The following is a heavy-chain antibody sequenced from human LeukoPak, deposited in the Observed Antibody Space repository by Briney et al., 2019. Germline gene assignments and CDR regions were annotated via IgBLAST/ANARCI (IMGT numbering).Heavy chain of an antibody. J-gene: IGHJ4*02. CDR1: GYTFTGYY. CDR3: ARELLRLWLGDN. V-gene: IGHV1-2*02. CDR2: INPDSGAT. Sequence: ASVKVSCKASGYTFTGYYIHWVRQAPGQGLEWMGWINPDSGATNCAQKFQGRVTMTRDTSISTAYMDLSRLTSDDTAVYYCARELLRLWLGDNWGQGTLVTVSS. D-gene: IGHD5-18*01.